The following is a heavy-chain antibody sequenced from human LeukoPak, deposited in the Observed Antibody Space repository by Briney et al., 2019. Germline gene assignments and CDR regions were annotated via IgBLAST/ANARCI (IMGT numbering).Heavy chain of an antibody. V-gene: IGHV1-2*02. D-gene: IGHD2-2*01. CDR2: INPNSCGT. Sequence: ASVKVYCKASGYTITGYYMHLVLQAPGQRLQLMGWINPNSCGTNYAQKFQGRVTMTRDTSISTAYMELSRLRSDDTAVYYCARGRRADIVVVPAAHFHWFDPWGQGTLVTVSS. CDR3: ARGRRADIVVVPAAHFHWFDP. CDR1: GYTITGYY. J-gene: IGHJ5*02.